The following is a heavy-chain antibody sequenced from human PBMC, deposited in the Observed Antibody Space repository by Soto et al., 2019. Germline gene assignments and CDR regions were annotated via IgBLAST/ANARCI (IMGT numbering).Heavy chain of an antibody. Sequence: EVQLVESGGGLVKPGGSLRLSCAASGFAFSSYTMNWVRQAPGKGLEWVSSIGGGGDYIYYAGSVKGRFSISRDNAKNSLYLQVDSLRAEDTAVYYCASLSRFALDYWGQGTLVTVSS. V-gene: IGHV3-21*01. D-gene: IGHD3-10*01. J-gene: IGHJ4*01. CDR2: IGGGGDYI. CDR1: GFAFSSYT. CDR3: ASLSRFALDY.